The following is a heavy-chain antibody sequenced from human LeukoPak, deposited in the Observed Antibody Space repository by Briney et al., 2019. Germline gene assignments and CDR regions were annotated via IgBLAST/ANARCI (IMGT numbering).Heavy chain of an antibody. Sequence: SETLSLTCTVSGGSINSYFWTWIRQPAGKGLEWIGRIYTGGSTNYNPSLKSRVTISVDTSKDQFSLKLSSVTAADTAVYYCAREKGGYCGGDYSYYFDYWGQGTLVTVSS. CDR2: IYTGGST. V-gene: IGHV4-4*07. CDR1: GGSINSYF. J-gene: IGHJ4*02. CDR3: AREKGGYCGGDYSYYFDY. D-gene: IGHD2-21*02.